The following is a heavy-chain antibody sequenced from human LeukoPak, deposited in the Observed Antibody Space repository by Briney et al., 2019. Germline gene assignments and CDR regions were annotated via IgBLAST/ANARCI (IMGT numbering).Heavy chain of an antibody. V-gene: IGHV3-30*03. D-gene: IGHD2-2*02. CDR3: ATSLPAAIDYFDY. CDR1: GFTFSSYW. J-gene: IGHJ4*02. Sequence: GGSLRLSCAASGFTFSSYWMSWVRQAPGKGLEWVAVISYDGSNKYYADSVKGRFTISRDNSKNTLYLQMNSLRAEDTAVYYCATSLPAAIDYFDYWGQGTLVTVSS. CDR2: ISYDGSNK.